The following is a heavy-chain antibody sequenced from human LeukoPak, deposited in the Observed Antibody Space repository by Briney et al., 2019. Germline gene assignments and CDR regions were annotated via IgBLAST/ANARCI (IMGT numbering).Heavy chain of an antibody. Sequence: SETLSLTCTVSGGSISSYYWSWIRQPPGKGLEWIGYIYYSGSTNYSPSLKSRVTISVDTSKNQFSLKLSSVTAADTAVYYCARRKENCSGGSCYSRFDYWGQGTLVTVSS. CDR2: IYYSGST. CDR3: ARRKENCSGGSCYSRFDY. CDR1: GGSISSYY. D-gene: IGHD2-15*01. V-gene: IGHV4-59*01. J-gene: IGHJ4*02.